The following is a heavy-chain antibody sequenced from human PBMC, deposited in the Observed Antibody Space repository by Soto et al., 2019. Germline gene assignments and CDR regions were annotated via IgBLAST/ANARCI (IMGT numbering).Heavy chain of an antibody. V-gene: IGHV3-74*01. D-gene: IGHD6-13*01. Sequence: GGSLRLSCAASGFTFSSYWMHWVRQAPGKGLVWVSRINSDGSSTSYADSVKGRFTISRDNAKNTLYLQMNSLRAEDTAVYYCATSAAIDAFDIWGQGTMVTVSS. J-gene: IGHJ3*02. CDR2: INSDGSST. CDR3: ATSAAIDAFDI. CDR1: GFTFSSYW.